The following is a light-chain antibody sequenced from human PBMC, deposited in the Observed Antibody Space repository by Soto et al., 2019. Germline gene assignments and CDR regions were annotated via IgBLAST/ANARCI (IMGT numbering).Light chain of an antibody. V-gene: IGKV3-20*01. CDR3: QQHGSSPLT. CDR1: QSVSSSY. J-gene: IGKJ4*01. Sequence: EIVLTQSPGTLSLSPGXRATLSCRASQSVSSSYLAWYQQKPGQAPRLLIYGASSRATGIPDRLSGSGSGTDFTLTISRLEPEDFAVYYCQQHGSSPLTFGGGTKVDIK. CDR2: GAS.